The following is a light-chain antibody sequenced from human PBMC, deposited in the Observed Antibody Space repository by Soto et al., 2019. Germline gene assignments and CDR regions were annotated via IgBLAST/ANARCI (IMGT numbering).Light chain of an antibody. CDR3: QSYDSSQGGSV. CDR2: GNS. CDR1: SSYIGAGYD. J-gene: IGLJ3*02. Sequence: QSVLTQPPSVSGAPGQRVTISCTGTSSYIGAGYDVHWYQQLPGTAPKLLIYGNSNRPSGVPDRFSGAKSGTSVSLAIAGLQAEDEADYYCQSYDSSQGGSVFGGGTKLTVL. V-gene: IGLV1-40*01.